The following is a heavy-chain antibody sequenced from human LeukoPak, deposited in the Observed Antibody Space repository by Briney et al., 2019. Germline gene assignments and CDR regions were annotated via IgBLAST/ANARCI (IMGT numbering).Heavy chain of an antibody. CDR1: GFTFSSYS. J-gene: IGHJ3*02. V-gene: IGHV3-21*01. Sequence: GRSLRLSCAASGFTFSSYSMNWVRQAPGKGLEWVSSISSSSSYIYYADSVKGRFTISRDNAKNSLYLQMNSLRAEDTAVYYCARALVVTAIGDAFDIWGQGTMVTVSS. D-gene: IGHD2-21*02. CDR3: ARALVVTAIGDAFDI. CDR2: ISSSSSYI.